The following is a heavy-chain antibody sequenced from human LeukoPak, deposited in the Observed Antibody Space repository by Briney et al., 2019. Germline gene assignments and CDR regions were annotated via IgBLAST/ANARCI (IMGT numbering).Heavy chain of an antibody. D-gene: IGHD4-17*01. J-gene: IGHJ4*02. CDR3: AGAMSGDLSFDY. V-gene: IGHV4-59*08. CDR1: GGSISSYY. Sequence: SETLSLTCTVTGGSISSYYWSWIRQPPGKGLEWIGYIYYSGSTNSNPSLKGRVTISADTSKNQFSLKLSSVTAADTAVYYCAGAMSGDLSFDYWGQGTLVTVSS. CDR2: IYYSGST.